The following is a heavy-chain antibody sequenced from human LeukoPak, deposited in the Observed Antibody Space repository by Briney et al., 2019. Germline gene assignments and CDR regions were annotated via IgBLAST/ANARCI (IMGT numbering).Heavy chain of an antibody. Sequence: SETLSLTCTVSGGSISSSYYYWGWIRQPPGKGLEWIGSIYYSGSTYYNPSLKSRVTISVDTSKNQFSLKLTSVTAADTAVYYCARVGLTYSSGSYALGSNWFDPWGQGTLVTVSS. J-gene: IGHJ5*02. CDR1: GGSISSSYYY. CDR2: IYYSGST. D-gene: IGHD6-19*01. V-gene: IGHV4-39*07. CDR3: ARVGLTYSSGSYALGSNWFDP.